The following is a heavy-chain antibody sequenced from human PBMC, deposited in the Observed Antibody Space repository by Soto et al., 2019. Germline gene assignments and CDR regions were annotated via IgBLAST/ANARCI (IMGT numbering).Heavy chain of an antibody. J-gene: IGHJ6*02. CDR1: GFTFDDYT. CDR3: AKDQYSYGSYYGMDV. Sequence: GGSPRLSCAASGFTFDDYTMHWVRQAPGKGLEWVSLISWDGGSTYYADSVKGRFTISRDNSKNSLYLQMNSLRTEDTALYYCAKDQYSYGSYYGMDVWGQGTTVTVSS. V-gene: IGHV3-43*01. D-gene: IGHD5-18*01. CDR2: ISWDGGST.